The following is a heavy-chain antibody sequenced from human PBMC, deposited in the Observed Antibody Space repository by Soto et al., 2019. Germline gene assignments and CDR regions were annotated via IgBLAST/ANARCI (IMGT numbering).Heavy chain of an antibody. Sequence: SETLSLNCGVCSASRCRCYSNRIRQPPGKGLEWIGEISHSGSTNCSPSLKSRVTISVDTSKNQFSLNLSSVTAADTAVYYCARGGGEYYMDVWGKGTPVTVSS. CDR3: ARGGGEYYMDV. CDR2: ISHSGST. CDR1: SASRCRCY. V-gene: IGHV4-34*01. J-gene: IGHJ6*03. D-gene: IGHD3-16*01.